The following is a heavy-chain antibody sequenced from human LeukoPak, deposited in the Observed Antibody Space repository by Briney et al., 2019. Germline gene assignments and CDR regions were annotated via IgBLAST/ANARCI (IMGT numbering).Heavy chain of an antibody. J-gene: IGHJ6*03. D-gene: IGHD3-22*01. CDR3: ARSTGFYTTYYMDV. CDR2: IRSDGTT. V-gene: IGHV4-4*07. Sequence: PSETLSLTCTVSGDSMGSYYWNWLRQPAGKGLEWIGRIRSDGTTYANPSLESAVTMSVDTSNNHISLRLSSATAADTAVYYCARSTGFYTTYYMDVWGKGTTVTVSS. CDR1: GDSMGSYY.